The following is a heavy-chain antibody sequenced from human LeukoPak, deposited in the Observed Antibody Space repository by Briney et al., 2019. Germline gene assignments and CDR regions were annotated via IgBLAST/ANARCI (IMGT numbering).Heavy chain of an antibody. Sequence: GGSLRLSCAASGFTFDDYAMHWVRQAPGKGLEWVSGISWNSGSIGYADSVKGRFTISRDNAKNSLYLQMNSPRAEDTALYYCAKDIYFDWSYFDYWGQGTLVTVSS. D-gene: IGHD3-9*01. CDR1: GFTFDDYA. V-gene: IGHV3-9*01. J-gene: IGHJ4*02. CDR3: AKDIYFDWSYFDY. CDR2: ISWNSGSI.